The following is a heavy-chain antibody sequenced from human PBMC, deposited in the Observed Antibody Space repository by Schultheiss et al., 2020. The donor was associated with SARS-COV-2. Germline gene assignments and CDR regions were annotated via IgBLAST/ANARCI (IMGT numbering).Heavy chain of an antibody. Sequence: SETLSLTCAVSGGSISSSNWWSWVRQPPGKGLEWIGEINHSGSTNYNPSLKSRVTISVDKSKNQFSLKLSSVTAADTAVYYCARGSDSNALNGYYFDYWGQGTLVTVSS. CDR3: ARGSDSNALNGYYFDY. J-gene: IGHJ4*02. V-gene: IGHV4-4*02. CDR1: GGSISSSNW. D-gene: IGHD3-22*01. CDR2: INHSGST.